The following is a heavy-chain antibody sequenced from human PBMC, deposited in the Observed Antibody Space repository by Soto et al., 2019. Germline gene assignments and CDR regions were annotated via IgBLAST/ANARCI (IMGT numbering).Heavy chain of an antibody. Sequence: ASVKVSCKASGYTFNSYYMHWVRQDPGQGLEWMGIINPSGGSTSYAQKFQGRVTMTRDTSTSTVYMELSSLRSEDTAVYYCARPANYDISTGYFDIWGQGTMVTVSS. D-gene: IGHD3-9*01. CDR3: ARPANYDISTGYFDI. V-gene: IGHV1-46*02. CDR2: INPSGGST. CDR1: GYTFNSYY. J-gene: IGHJ3*02.